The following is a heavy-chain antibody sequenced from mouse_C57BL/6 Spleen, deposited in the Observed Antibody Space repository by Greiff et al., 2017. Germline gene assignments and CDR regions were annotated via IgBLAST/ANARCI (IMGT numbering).Heavy chain of an antibody. CDR1: GYTFTSYG. J-gene: IGHJ2*01. V-gene: IGHV1-81*01. D-gene: IGHD1-1*01. CDR2: IYPRSGNT. CDR3: AEDMRDYGNY. Sequence: QVQLKQSGAELARPGASVKLSCKASGYTFTSYGISWVKQRTGQGLEWIGEIYPRSGNTYYNEKFKGKATLTADKSSSTAYMELRSLTSEDSAVYFCAEDMRDYGNYWGQGTTLTVSS.